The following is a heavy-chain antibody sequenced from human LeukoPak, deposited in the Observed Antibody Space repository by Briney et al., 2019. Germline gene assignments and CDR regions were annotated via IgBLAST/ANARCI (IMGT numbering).Heavy chain of an antibody. D-gene: IGHD3-10*01. CDR2: INHSGST. Sequence: SETQSLTCAVYGGSFSGYYWSWIRQPPGKGLEWIGEINHSGSTNYNPSLKSRVTISVDTSKNQFSLKLSSVTAADTAVYYCARGFSYYYGSGSYYNVGFDYWGQGTLVTVSS. CDR3: ARGFSYYYGSGSYYNVGFDY. CDR1: GGSFSGYY. V-gene: IGHV4-34*01. J-gene: IGHJ4*02.